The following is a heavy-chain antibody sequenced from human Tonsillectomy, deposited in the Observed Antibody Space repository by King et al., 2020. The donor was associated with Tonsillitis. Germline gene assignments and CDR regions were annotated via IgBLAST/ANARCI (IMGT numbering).Heavy chain of an antibody. V-gene: IGHV5-51*01. CDR1: GYSFTSYW. J-gene: IGHJ4*02. CDR2: IYPGDSDT. CDR3: ASLEDYAVQPSHFDY. Sequence: QLVQSGAEVKKPGASLKISCKDSGYSFTSYWIGGVRQMPGKGLEWMGFIYPGDSDTRYSPSFQDQGTIPADKAITTAYLKCSSLKASDPAMYYCASLEDYAVQPSHFDYWGQGTLVTVSS. D-gene: IGHD4-17*01.